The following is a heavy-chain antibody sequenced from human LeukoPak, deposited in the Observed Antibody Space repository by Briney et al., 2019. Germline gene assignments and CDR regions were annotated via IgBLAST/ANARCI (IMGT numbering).Heavy chain of an antibody. D-gene: IGHD4-23*01. CDR1: GGTFSNHT. V-gene: IGHV1-69*05. Sequence: SVKVSCKASGGTFSNHTINWVRQAPGQGLQWMGGIVPIFGATNYAQKFQGRVTMTTDTSTSTAHMELRSLRSDDTAVYYCARQGYSGHSQGAADYWGQGTLVTVSS. CDR2: IVPIFGAT. CDR3: ARQGYSGHSQGAADY. J-gene: IGHJ4*02.